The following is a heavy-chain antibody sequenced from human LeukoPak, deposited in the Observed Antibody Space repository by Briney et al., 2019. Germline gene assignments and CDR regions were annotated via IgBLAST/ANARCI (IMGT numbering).Heavy chain of an antibody. CDR2: IYYSGAT. J-gene: IGHJ6*03. D-gene: IGHD2-15*01. CDR1: GVSMSSNY. CDR3: ARGEYCSGGTCGYYYFMDV. Sequence: SSETLSLTCSVSGVSMSSNYWTWIRQPPGKGLEWIGYIYYSGATNYNPSLKSRVTISVDTSKSHFSLKLSSVTAADTAVYYCARGEYCSGGTCGYYYFMDVWGKGTTVTVSS. V-gene: IGHV4-59*01.